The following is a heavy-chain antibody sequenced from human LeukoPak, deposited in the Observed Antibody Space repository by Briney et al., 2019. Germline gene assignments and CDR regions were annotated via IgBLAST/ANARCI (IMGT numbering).Heavy chain of an antibody. Sequence: GGSLRLSCAASGFILSTHAMHWVRQAPGKGLEWVAGTWYDGSREDYADSVKGRFTISRDMSKNTLNLQMNSLRVEDTAMFYCARDLSFGSLDFRGQGTLVTVSS. V-gene: IGHV3-33*01. J-gene: IGHJ4*02. CDR2: TWYDGSRE. D-gene: IGHD1-26*01. CDR3: ARDLSFGSLDF. CDR1: GFILSTHA.